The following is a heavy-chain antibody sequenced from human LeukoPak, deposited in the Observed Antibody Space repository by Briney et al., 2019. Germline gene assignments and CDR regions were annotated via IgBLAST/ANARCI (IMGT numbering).Heavy chain of an antibody. J-gene: IGHJ6*03. CDR2: IYYSGSS. D-gene: IGHD3/OR15-3a*01. CDR1: GGYISSYY. V-gene: IGHV4-59*01. Sequence: SETLSLTCTVSGGYISSYYWSWIRQPPGKGLEWIGYIYYSGSSNYNPSLKSRVTISVDTSKNQISLQLSSVTAADTAVYYCAKAPPKEYDFWSGYYNYMDVWGKGTTVTVSS. CDR3: AKAPPKEYDFWSGYYNYMDV.